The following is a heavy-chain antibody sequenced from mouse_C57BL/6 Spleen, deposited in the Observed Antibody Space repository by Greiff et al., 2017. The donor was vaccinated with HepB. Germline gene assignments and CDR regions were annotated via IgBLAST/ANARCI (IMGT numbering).Heavy chain of an antibody. CDR2: INPNNGGT. V-gene: IGHV1-26*01. CDR3: ARNYYGSP. D-gene: IGHD1-1*01. Sequence: EVQLQQSGPELVKPGASVKISCKASGYTFTDYYMNWVKQSHGKSLEWIGDINPNNGGTSYNQKFKGKATLTVDKSSSTAYMELRSLTSEDSAVYYCARNYYGSPWGQGTTLTVSS. CDR1: GYTFTDYY. J-gene: IGHJ2*01.